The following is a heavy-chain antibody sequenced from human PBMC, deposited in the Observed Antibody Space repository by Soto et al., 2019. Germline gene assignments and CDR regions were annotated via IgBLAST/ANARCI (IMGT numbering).Heavy chain of an antibody. CDR2: ISYDGSNK. V-gene: IGHV3-30-3*01. CDR3: AREITAMAPILDY. Sequence: GGSLRLSCAASGFTFSSYAMHWVRQAPGKGLEWVAVISYDGSNKYYADSVKGRFTISRDNSKNTLYLQMNSLRAEDTAVYYCAREITAMAPILDYWGQGTLVTVSS. J-gene: IGHJ4*02. CDR1: GFTFSSYA. D-gene: IGHD5-18*01.